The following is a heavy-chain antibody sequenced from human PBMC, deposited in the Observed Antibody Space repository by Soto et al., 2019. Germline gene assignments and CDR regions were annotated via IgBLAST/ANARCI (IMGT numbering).Heavy chain of an antibody. V-gene: IGHV4-39*01. Sequence: QLQLQESGPGLVKPSETLSLTCTVSGGSISSSSYYWGWIRQPPGKGLEWIGSIYYSGSTYYNPSLKSRVTISVDTSKNQFSLKLSSVTAADTAVYYCARPRLRNRAARPRGWFDPWGQGTLVTVSS. J-gene: IGHJ5*02. CDR2: IYYSGST. CDR1: GGSISSSSYY. CDR3: ARPRLRNRAARPRGWFDP. D-gene: IGHD6-6*01.